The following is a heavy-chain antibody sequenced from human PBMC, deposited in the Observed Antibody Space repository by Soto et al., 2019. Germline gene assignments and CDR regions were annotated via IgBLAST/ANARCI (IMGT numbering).Heavy chain of an antibody. D-gene: IGHD3-3*01. Sequence: QITLNESGPTVVRPTETLTLTCRFSGFSLTTSGVGVGWIRQSPGKAPEWLALIYWDDDKRYSASLKSRLTIIIDTAMLQVVLTVSDLDPTDTATNYCVNRVVRTVFLLVTTTAIYFDFWGQGTPVAVSS. CDR3: VNRVVRTVFLLVTTTAIYFDF. V-gene: IGHV2-5*02. CDR2: IYWDDDK. J-gene: IGHJ4*02. CDR1: GFSLTTSGVG.